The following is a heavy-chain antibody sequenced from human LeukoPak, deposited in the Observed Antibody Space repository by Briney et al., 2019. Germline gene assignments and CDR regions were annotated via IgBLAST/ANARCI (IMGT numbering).Heavy chain of an antibody. CDR1: GFTFSSYG. Sequence: GRSLRLSCAASGFTFSSYGMHWVRQAPGKGLEWVAVISYDGSNKYYADSVKGRLTISRDNSKNTLYLQMNSLRAEDTAVYYCAKEGSSITMVRGVIRYWGQGTLVTVSS. CDR3: AKEGSSITMVRGVIRY. V-gene: IGHV3-30*18. D-gene: IGHD3-10*01. CDR2: ISYDGSNK. J-gene: IGHJ4*02.